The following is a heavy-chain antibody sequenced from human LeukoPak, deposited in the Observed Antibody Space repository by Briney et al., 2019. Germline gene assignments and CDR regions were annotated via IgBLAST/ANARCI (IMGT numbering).Heavy chain of an antibody. V-gene: IGHV1-18*01. J-gene: IGHJ3*02. D-gene: IGHD2-15*01. CDR1: GYTFTNYG. Sequence: ASVNVSCKASGYTFTNYGISWVRQAPGQGLERMGWISAHNFNTDYAQKFQARVTMTTDTATTTAYMVLRSLRSDDRAVYYCARERYCSGGSCYSGALDTWGQGTMVTVSS. CDR2: ISAHNFNT. CDR3: ARERYCSGGSCYSGALDT.